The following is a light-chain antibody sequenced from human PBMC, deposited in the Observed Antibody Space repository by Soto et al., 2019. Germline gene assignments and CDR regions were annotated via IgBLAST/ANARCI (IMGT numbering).Light chain of an antibody. CDR2: GAS. J-gene: IGKJ1*01. CDR3: QQYGSSPTWT. CDR1: QSVSNY. V-gene: IGKV3-20*01. Sequence: EIVLTQSPATLSLSPGARATLSCRASQSVSNYLAWYQQKPGQAPRLLIYGASTRATGIPDRFSGSGSGTDFTLTISRLEPEDSAMYYCQQYGSSPTWTFGQG.